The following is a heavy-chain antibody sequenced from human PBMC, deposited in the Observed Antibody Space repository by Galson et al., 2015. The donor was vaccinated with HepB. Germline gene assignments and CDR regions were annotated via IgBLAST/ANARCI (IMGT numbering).Heavy chain of an antibody. Sequence: ETLSLTCTVSGGSISSYYWSWIRQPPGKGLEWIGYIYYSGSTNYNPSLKSRVTISVDTSKNQFSLKLSSVTAADTAVYYCARDLRDLKGSSSWYGSDYYYYGMDVWGQGTTVTVSS. CDR2: IYYSGST. CDR1: GGSISSYY. J-gene: IGHJ6*02. V-gene: IGHV4-59*01. D-gene: IGHD6-13*01. CDR3: ARDLRDLKGSSSWYGSDYYYYGMDV.